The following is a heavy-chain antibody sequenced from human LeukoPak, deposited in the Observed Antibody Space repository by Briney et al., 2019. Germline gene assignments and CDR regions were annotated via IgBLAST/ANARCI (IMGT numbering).Heavy chain of an antibody. CDR3: ARCAGSSWSYYGMAV. CDR2: IIPIFGTS. CDR1: GGTFSSYA. J-gene: IGHJ6*04. V-gene: IGHV1-69*13. Sequence: ASVKVSFKASGGTFSSYAISWVRQAPGQGLEWMGGIIPIFGTSNYAHKFQGRVTITADESTSTAYMELSSLRTKDTGVYYCARCAGSSWSYYGMAVWGKGTTVTVSS. D-gene: IGHD6-13*01.